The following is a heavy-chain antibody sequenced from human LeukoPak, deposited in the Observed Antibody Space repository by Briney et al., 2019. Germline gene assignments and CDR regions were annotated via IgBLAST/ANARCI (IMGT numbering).Heavy chain of an antibody. CDR1: GGSFSGYY. CDR3: ARADFWSGYYTHYFDY. D-gene: IGHD3-3*01. CDR2: INHSGST. J-gene: IGHJ4*02. Sequence: SETLSLTCAVYGGSFSGYYWSWIRQPPGEGLEWIGEINHSGSTNYNPSLKSRVTISVDTSKNQFTLKLSSVTAADTAVYYCARADFWSGYYTHYFDYWGQGTLVTVSS. V-gene: IGHV4-34*01.